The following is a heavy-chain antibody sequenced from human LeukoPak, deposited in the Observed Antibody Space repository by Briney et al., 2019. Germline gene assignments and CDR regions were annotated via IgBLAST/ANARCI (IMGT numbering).Heavy chain of an antibody. CDR2: INPNSGGT. Sequence: ASVKVPCKASGYTFTGYYMHWVRQAPGQGLEWMGWINPNSGGTNYAQKFQGRVTMTRDTSISTAYMELSRLRSDDTAVYYCAREKYSGSYYFDYWGQGTLVTVSS. J-gene: IGHJ4*02. CDR1: GYTFTGYY. CDR3: AREKYSGSYYFDY. D-gene: IGHD1-26*01. V-gene: IGHV1-2*02.